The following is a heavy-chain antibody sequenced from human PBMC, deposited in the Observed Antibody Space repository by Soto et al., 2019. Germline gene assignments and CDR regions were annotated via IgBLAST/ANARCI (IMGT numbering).Heavy chain of an antibody. Sequence: EVQLLESGGNLVQPGGSLRLSCAASGFTFSSYVMSWVRQAPGKGLEWVSTISCSGASIYDADTVKGRFTISRDNSKNTVYLQMNSLRAEETAVYYCPKDGLASCTGGTCYGSDYWGQGTLVTVSS. D-gene: IGHD2-15*01. J-gene: IGHJ4*02. V-gene: IGHV3-23*01. CDR2: ISCSGASI. CDR1: GFTFSSYV. CDR3: PKDGLASCTGGTCYGSDY.